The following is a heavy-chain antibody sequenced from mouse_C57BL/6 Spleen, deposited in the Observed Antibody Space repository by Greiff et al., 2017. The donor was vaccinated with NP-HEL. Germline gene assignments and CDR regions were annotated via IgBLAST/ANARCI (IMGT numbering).Heavy chain of an antibody. Sequence: QVQLQQSGAELARPGASVKMSCKASGYTFTSYTMHWVKQRPGQGLEWIGYINPSSGYTKYNQKFKDKATLTADKSSSTAYMQLSSLTSEDSAVYYCASTLLLTVYAMDYWGQGTSVTVSS. CDR1: GYTFTSYT. V-gene: IGHV1-4*01. CDR2: INPSSGYT. CDR3: ASTLLLTVYAMDY. J-gene: IGHJ4*01. D-gene: IGHD4-1*01.